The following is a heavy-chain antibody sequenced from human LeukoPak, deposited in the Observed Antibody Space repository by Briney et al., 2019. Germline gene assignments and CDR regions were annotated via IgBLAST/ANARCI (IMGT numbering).Heavy chain of an antibody. V-gene: IGHV3-74*01. J-gene: IGHJ4*02. CDR3: ATLHSSGYYYGEGPFDY. Sequence: GGSLRLSCAASGFIFSRYWMHWVRQAPGKGLVWVSRINSDGSSTTYAGSVKGRFTISRDNAKNRLDLQMNSLRAEDTAVYYCATLHSSGYYYGEGPFDYWGQGTLVTVSS. D-gene: IGHD3-22*01. CDR1: GFIFSRYW. CDR2: INSDGSST.